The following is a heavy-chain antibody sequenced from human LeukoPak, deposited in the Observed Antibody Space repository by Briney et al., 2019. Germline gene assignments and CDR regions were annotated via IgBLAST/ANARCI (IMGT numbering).Heavy chain of an antibody. J-gene: IGHJ4*02. CDR2: IYSGGST. CDR3: ARELGCSGGSCYSVV. Sequence: GGSLRLSCAASGFTVSSNYMSWVRQAPGKGLEWVSVIYSGGSTYYADSVKGRFTISRDNSKNTLYLQMNSLRAEDAAVYYCARELGCSGGSCYSVVWGQGTLVTVSS. V-gene: IGHV3-53*01. D-gene: IGHD2-15*01. CDR1: GFTVSSNY.